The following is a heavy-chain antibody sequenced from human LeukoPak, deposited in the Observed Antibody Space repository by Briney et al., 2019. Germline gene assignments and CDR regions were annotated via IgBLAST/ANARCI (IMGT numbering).Heavy chain of an antibody. Sequence: LSLTCAVAGGSISTTSWWIWVRQPPGKGLEWVANIKQDGTEKYYVDSVKGRFTISRDNARNSLELQMNSLRVEDTAVYYCAKVAKYYYGSETYYFFGQWGQGTPVTASS. D-gene: IGHD3-10*01. CDR3: AKVAKYYYGSETYYFFGQ. CDR1: GGSISTTSW. CDR2: IKQDGTEK. J-gene: IGHJ1*01. V-gene: IGHV3-7*01.